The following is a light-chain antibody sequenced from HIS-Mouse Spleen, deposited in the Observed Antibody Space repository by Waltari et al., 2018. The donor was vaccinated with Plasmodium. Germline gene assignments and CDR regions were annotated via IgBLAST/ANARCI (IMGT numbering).Light chain of an antibody. Sequence: SYELTQPPSVSVSPGQTARITCSGDALPKQYAYWYQQKPGQAPVRVIYKDRERPSWIPERFSGSSSGTTVTLTISGVQAEDEADYYCQSADSSGTYRVFGGGTKLTVL. V-gene: IGLV3-25*03. CDR3: QSADSSGTYRV. CDR2: KDR. J-gene: IGLJ2*01. CDR1: ALPKQY.